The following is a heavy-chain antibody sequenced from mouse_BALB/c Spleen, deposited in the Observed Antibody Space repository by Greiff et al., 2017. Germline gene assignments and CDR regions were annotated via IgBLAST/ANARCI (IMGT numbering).Heavy chain of an antibody. V-gene: IGHV5-9-4*01. CDR1: GFTFSSYA. J-gene: IGHJ3*01. CDR3: ARGGNYGTWFAY. D-gene: IGHD1-2*01. CDR2: ISSGGSYT. Sequence: EVNLVESGGGLVKPGGSLKLSCAASGFTFSSYAMSWVRQSPEKRLEWVAEISSGGSYTYYPDTVTGRFTISRDNAKNTLYLEMSSLRSEDTAMYYCARGGNYGTWFAYWGQGTLVTVSA.